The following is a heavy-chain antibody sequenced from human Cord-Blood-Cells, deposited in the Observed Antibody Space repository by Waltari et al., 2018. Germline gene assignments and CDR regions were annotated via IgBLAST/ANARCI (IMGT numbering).Heavy chain of an antibody. V-gene: IGHV1-8*03. J-gene: IGHJ3*02. D-gene: IGHD3-3*01. CDR3: ARGSITIFGVVNAFDI. CDR2: MNPNSGNT. Sequence: QVQLVQSGAEVKKTGASVTVSCTASGYPFTSYDITWVRQATGQGLEWMGWMNPNSGNTGYAQKFQGRVTITRNTSISTAYMELSSLRSEDTAVYYCARGSITIFGVVNAFDIWGQGTMVTVSS. CDR1: GYPFTSYD.